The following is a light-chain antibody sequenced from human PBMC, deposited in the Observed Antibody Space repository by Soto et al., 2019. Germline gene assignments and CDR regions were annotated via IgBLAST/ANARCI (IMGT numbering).Light chain of an antibody. J-gene: IGKJ4*01. V-gene: IGKV1-12*01. Sequence: DIQMTQSPSSVSASVGDRVTITCRASQGISSWLAWHQQKPGKAPKLLIYSASSLQSGVPSRFSGSGSGTDFTLTISSLRPEDFATYYCQQGHSFPLTFGGGTKVDIK. CDR2: SAS. CDR3: QQGHSFPLT. CDR1: QGISSW.